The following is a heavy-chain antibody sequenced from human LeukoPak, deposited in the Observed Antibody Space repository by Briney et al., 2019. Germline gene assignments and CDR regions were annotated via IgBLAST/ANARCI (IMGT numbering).Heavy chain of an antibody. J-gene: IGHJ4*02. CDR1: GFTFSSYW. V-gene: IGHV3-74*01. Sequence: GGSLRLSCAASGFTFSSYWMHWVRQAPGKGLVWVSRINGDGSTTTYADSVKGRFTISRDNAKNSLYLQMNSLRAEDTALYYCAKSGGRFLEWWFDYWGQGTLVTVSS. D-gene: IGHD3-3*01. CDR2: INGDGSTT. CDR3: AKSGGRFLEWWFDY.